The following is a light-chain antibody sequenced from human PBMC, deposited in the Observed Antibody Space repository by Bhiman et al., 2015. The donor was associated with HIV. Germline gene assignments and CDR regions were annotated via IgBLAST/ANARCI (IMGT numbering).Light chain of an antibody. V-gene: IGLV2-14*03. CDR1: SSDVGGYNY. CDR3: QSYDINLSGWV. Sequence: QSALTQPASVSGSPGQSITISCTGTSSDVGGYNYVSWYQQHPDKAPKLMIYDVSNRPSGVSDRFSGSKSGNTASLTISGLQAEDEADYYCQSYDINLSGWVFGGGTKLTVL. J-gene: IGLJ3*02. CDR2: DVS.